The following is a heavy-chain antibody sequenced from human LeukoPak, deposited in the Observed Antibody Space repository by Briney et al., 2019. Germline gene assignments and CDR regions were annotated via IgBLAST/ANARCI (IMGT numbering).Heavy chain of an antibody. J-gene: IGHJ6*03. CDR3: ARERRGYYMAV. CDR2: IRSKANIYAT. Sequence: GGSRRLSCAASGFTFSGSAMHWVRQASGKGLEWVGRIRSKANIYATAYAASVKGRFTISRDDSKNTLYLQMNSLRAEDTATYYCARERRGYYMAVWGKGTTVTISS. V-gene: IGHV3-73*01. CDR1: GFTFSGSA.